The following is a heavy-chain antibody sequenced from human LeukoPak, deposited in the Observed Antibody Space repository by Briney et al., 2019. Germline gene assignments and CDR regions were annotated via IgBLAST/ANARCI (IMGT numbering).Heavy chain of an antibody. Sequence: ASVKVSCKASGYTFTSYDINWVRQATGQGLEWMGWMNPNSGNTGYSQKFQGRVTITRDTSASTAYMELSSLRSEDTAVYYCANSNPNSSGWYGDAFDIWGQGTMVTVSS. CDR2: MNPNSGNT. CDR1: GYTFTSYD. D-gene: IGHD6-19*01. J-gene: IGHJ3*02. CDR3: ANSNPNSSGWYGDAFDI. V-gene: IGHV1-8*03.